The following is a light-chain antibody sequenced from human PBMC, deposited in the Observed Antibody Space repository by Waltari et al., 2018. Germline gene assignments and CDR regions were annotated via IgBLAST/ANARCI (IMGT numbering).Light chain of an antibody. CDR3: NSYTTSSTRV. V-gene: IGLV2-14*03. CDR2: DVN. CDR1: SSDVGGYDY. Sequence: QSALTQPASVSGSPGQSITISCTGTSSDVGGYDYVSWYQQHPGKAPKLMIYDVNNRPSGVSSRCSGSKSGNTASLTSSGLQAEDEADYYCNSYTTSSTRVFGGGTKLTVL. J-gene: IGLJ3*02.